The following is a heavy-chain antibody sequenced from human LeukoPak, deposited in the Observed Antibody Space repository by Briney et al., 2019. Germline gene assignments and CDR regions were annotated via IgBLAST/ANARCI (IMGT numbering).Heavy chain of an antibody. V-gene: IGHV3-66*01. Sequence: GGSLRLSCAASGFTFSSYSMNWVRQAPGKGLEWVSVIYAGGSTYYADSVKGRFTISRDNSKNTLYLQMNSLRAEDTAVYYCAKDLYNAAANYYYYYMDVWGKGTTVTISS. CDR3: AKDLYNAAANYYYYYMDV. D-gene: IGHD6-13*01. CDR2: IYAGGST. CDR1: GFTFSSYS. J-gene: IGHJ6*03.